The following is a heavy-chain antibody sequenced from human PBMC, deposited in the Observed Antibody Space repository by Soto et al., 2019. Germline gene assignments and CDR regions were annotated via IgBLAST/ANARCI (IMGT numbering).Heavy chain of an antibody. J-gene: IGHJ4*02. D-gene: IGHD6-25*01. CDR2: IGASGVST. CDR1: GFTFADFA. V-gene: IGHV3-23*01. Sequence: EVQLLESGGGLVQPGVSLRLSCAASGFTFADFAMTWVRQAPGKGLEWISSIGASGVSTYYADSVKGRFTISRENSKKMLYLEMKSLRADDTAVYYCATLAIFYQRAAMPDYWGQGTLVTVSS. CDR3: ATLAIFYQRAAMPDY.